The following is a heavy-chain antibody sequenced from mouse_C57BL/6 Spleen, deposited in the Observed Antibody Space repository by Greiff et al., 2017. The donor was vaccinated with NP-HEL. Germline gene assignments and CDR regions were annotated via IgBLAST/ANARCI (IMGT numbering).Heavy chain of an antibody. D-gene: IGHD2-4*01. J-gene: IGHJ2*01. V-gene: IGHV5-4*01. CDR2: ISDGGSYT. Sequence: EVQRVESGGGLVKPGGSLKLSCAASGFTFSSYAMSWVRQTPEKRLEWVATISDGGSYTYYPDNVKGRFTISRDNAKNNLYLQMSHLKSEDTAMYYCARDGMGITTKFDYWGQGTTLTVSS. CDR1: GFTFSSYA. CDR3: ARDGMGITTKFDY.